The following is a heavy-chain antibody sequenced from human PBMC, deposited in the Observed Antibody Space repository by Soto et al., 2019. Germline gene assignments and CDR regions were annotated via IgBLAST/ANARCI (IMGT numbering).Heavy chain of an antibody. CDR1: GFSFSSYG. CDR2: ISFDGSDK. V-gene: IGHV3-30*18. CDR3: AKDVGSSSSGGDWFDP. Sequence: GGSLRLSCGASGFSFSSYGMHWVRQAPGKGLEWVAVISFDGSDKYYADSVKGRSTISRDNSKNTLYLQMNSLRTDDTAVYFCAKDVGSSSSGGDWFDPWGQGTLVTVSS. D-gene: IGHD6-6*01. J-gene: IGHJ5*02.